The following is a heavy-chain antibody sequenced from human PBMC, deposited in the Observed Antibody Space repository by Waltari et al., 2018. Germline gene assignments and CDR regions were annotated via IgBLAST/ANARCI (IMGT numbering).Heavy chain of an antibody. V-gene: IGHV3-30*02. Sequence: QVQLVESGGGVVQPGGSLRLSCAASGFTFSSSGMHWVRQTPGKGLGWVAFIQYDVSNKYYADSVKGRFTISRDNSKNTLSLQMNSLRAEDTAVYYCAKDRGVCLDYWGQGTLVSVSS. CDR3: AKDRGVCLDY. CDR2: IQYDVSNK. CDR1: GFTFSSSG. D-gene: IGHD2-8*01. J-gene: IGHJ4*02.